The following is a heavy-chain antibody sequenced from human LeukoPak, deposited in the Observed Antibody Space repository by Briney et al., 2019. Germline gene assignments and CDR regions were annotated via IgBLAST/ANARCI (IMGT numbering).Heavy chain of an antibody. CDR3: ARVAGGSNSPVDY. CDR1: GFTFSTYW. CDR2: IHSDGSSI. Sequence: QPGGSLRLSCAASGFTFSTYWMHWVRQVPGKGLVWVSRIHSDGSSINYADAVKGRFTISRDNAKNTLYPQMSSLRAEDTAVYYCARVAGGSNSPVDYWGQGTLVTVSS. V-gene: IGHV3-74*01. J-gene: IGHJ4*02. D-gene: IGHD2/OR15-2a*01.